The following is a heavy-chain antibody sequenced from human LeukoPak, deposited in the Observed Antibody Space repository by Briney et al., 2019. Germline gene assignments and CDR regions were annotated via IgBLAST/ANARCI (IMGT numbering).Heavy chain of an antibody. Sequence: ASVKVSCKASGYTFTSYDINWVRTATGQGLEWMGWMNPNSGNTGYAQKFQGRVTMTRNTSISTAYMELSSLGSEDTAVYYCARAGIYDFWSGYPNWFDPWGQGTLVTVSS. J-gene: IGHJ5*02. CDR1: GYTFTSYD. D-gene: IGHD3-3*01. V-gene: IGHV1-8*01. CDR2: MNPNSGNT. CDR3: ARAGIYDFWSGYPNWFDP.